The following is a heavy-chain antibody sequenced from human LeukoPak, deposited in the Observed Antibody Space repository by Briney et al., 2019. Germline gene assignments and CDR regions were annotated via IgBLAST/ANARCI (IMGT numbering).Heavy chain of an antibody. CDR1: GFTFSSYG. J-gene: IGHJ4*02. Sequence: GRSLRLSCAASGFTFSSYGMHWVRQAPGKGLERVAVIWYDGSNKYYADSLKGRFTISRDNSKNTLYLQMNSLRAEDTAVYYCARDGYGDYVFDYWGQGTLVTVSS. CDR3: ARDGYGDYVFDY. D-gene: IGHD4-17*01. V-gene: IGHV3-33*01. CDR2: IWYDGSNK.